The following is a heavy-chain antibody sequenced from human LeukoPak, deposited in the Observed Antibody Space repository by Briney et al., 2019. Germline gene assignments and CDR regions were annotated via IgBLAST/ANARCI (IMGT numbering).Heavy chain of an antibody. CDR2: IIPILDIA. CDR1: GYTFTGYY. CDR3: ARRSRGSLSNAIAPADDY. D-gene: IGHD6-13*01. V-gene: IGHV1-69*02. J-gene: IGHJ4*02. Sequence: SVKVSCRASGYTFTGYYIHWVRQAPGQGLEWMGRIIPILDIATYAQKFQGRVTITADTSTSTAYMDLSGLKSEDTAVYYCARRSRGSLSNAIAPADDYWGQGTLVTVSS.